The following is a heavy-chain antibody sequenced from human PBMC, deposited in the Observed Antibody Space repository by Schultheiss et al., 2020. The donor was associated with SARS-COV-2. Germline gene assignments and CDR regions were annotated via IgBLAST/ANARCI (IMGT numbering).Heavy chain of an antibody. J-gene: IGHJ6*02. Sequence: GSLRLSCSVSGASISGYYWSWLRQPPGEGLEWIGEIHYGGVTNYSPSLKSRVTISVDTSKNQFSLKLSSVTAADTAMYYCARDETTVTTWYYYGMDVWGQGTTVTVSS. CDR3: ARDETTVTTWYYYGMDV. CDR1: GASISGYY. CDR2: IHYGGVT. D-gene: IGHD4-17*01. V-gene: IGHV4-59*12.